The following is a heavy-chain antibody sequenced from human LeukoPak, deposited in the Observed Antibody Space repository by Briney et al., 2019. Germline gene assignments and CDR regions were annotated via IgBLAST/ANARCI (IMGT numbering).Heavy chain of an antibody. Sequence: PGGSLRLSCAASGFTFTSYGMHWVRQAPGKGLEWVALIWSDGSSKYYADAVKGRFTISRDNSKNTLYLQMNSLRAEDTAVYYCASSLRSSGWSNYFDHWGQGTLVTVSS. CDR2: IWSDGSSK. CDR3: ASSLRSSGWSNYFDH. J-gene: IGHJ4*02. CDR1: GFTFTSYG. V-gene: IGHV3-33*01. D-gene: IGHD6-19*01.